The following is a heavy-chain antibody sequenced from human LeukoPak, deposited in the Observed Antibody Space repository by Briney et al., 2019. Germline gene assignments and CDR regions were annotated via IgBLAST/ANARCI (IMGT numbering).Heavy chain of an antibody. CDR2: ISYDGSNK. CDR3: ARTGSYLGAFDI. CDR1: GFTFSSYA. J-gene: IGHJ3*02. Sequence: GGSLRLSCAASGFTFSSYAMHWVRQAPGKGLEWVAVISYDGSNKYYADSVKGRFTISRDNSENTLYPQMNSLRAEDTAVYYCARTGSYLGAFDIWGQGTMVTVSS. D-gene: IGHD3-10*01. V-gene: IGHV3-30*04.